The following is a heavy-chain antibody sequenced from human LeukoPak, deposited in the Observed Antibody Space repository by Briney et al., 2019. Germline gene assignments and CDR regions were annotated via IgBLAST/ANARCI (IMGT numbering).Heavy chain of an antibody. Sequence: AASVKVSCKVSGYTLTELSMHWVRQAPGKGLEWMGGFDPEDGETIYAQKFQGRVTMTEDTSTDTAYMELSSLRSEDTAVYYCARDHFVVVPAAISGWFDPWGQGTLVTVSS. CDR1: GYTLTELS. V-gene: IGHV1-24*01. CDR2: FDPEDGET. J-gene: IGHJ5*02. D-gene: IGHD2-2*01. CDR3: ARDHFVVVPAAISGWFDP.